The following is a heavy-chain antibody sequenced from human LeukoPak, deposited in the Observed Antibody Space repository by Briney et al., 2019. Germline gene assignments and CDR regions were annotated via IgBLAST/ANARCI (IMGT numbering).Heavy chain of an antibody. CDR1: GYTFTGYY. D-gene: IGHD6-19*01. V-gene: IGHV1-2*02. J-gene: IGHJ4*02. Sequence: ASVKVSCKASGYTFTGYYIQWVRQAPGQGLEWMGWVDPNSGGTKYAQKFQGRVTMTRDTSVSTAYVELSRLRSDDTAIYYCARVAVAGTFEHYFDYWGQGSLVIVSS. CDR2: VDPNSGGT. CDR3: ARVAVAGTFEHYFDY.